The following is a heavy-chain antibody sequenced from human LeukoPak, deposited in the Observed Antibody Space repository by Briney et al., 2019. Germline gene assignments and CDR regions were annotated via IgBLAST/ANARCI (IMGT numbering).Heavy chain of an antibody. D-gene: IGHD5-24*01. Sequence: GESLKISCKGSGYSFTSYWIGWVRQMPGKGLEWMGIIYPGDSDTRYSPSFQGQVTISADKSISTAYLQWSSLKASDTAMYYCARRTWMATDLAYYFDYWGQGTLVTVSS. CDR2: IYPGDSDT. CDR1: GYSFTSYW. CDR3: ARRTWMATDLAYYFDY. V-gene: IGHV5-51*01. J-gene: IGHJ4*02.